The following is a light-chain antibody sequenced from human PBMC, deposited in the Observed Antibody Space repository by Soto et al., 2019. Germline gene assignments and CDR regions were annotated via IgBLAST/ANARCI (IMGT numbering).Light chain of an antibody. CDR3: KQYSRYRK. Sequence: DIQMTHSPSTLSASVLYIVTITFRASQSISSWLAWYQQKPGKAPKLLIYKASSLESGVPSRFSGSGSGTEFTLTISSLQPDDSPTYYCKQYSRYRKFGQGTKVDIK. CDR2: KAS. CDR1: QSISSW. J-gene: IGKJ1*01. V-gene: IGKV1-5*03.